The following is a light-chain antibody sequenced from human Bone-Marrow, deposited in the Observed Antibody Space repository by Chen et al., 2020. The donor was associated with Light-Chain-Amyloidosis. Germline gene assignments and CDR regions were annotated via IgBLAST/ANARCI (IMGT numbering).Light chain of an antibody. J-gene: IGKJ2*01. CDR1: QTITTY. CDR3: QQTYALPRP. Sequence: DSQMRQSPSSLSAAVGDRVTSTCRASQTITTYLNWYQQTPGKPPNLLMYNASHLQSGVPPRFSGSGSVTDFTLSISRLQPEDFATYHCQQTYALPRPCGQVTKLEIK. CDR2: NAS. V-gene: IGKV1-39*01.